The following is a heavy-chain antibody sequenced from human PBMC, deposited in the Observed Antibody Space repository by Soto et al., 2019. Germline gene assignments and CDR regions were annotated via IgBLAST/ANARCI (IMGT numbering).Heavy chain of an antibody. V-gene: IGHV3-30-3*01. CDR2: ISYDGSNK. CDR3: ARGWRTPGDLDY. J-gene: IGHJ4*02. CDR1: GFTFSSHS. D-gene: IGHD3-16*01. Sequence: QVQLVESGGGVVQPGRSLRLSCAASGFTFSSHSIQWVRQAPGKGLEWVAVISYDGSNKYYADSVKGRFTISRDNSKKTGYLERDSLRARDQAVFYWARGWRTPGDLDYWGQGTLVIVSS.